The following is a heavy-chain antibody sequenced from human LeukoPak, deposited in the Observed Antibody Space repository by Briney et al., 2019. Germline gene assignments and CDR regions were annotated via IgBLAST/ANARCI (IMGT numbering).Heavy chain of an antibody. Sequence: GGSLRLSCAASGFTLSSYDIHWVRQLTGKALEWVTAIATSGNTHYSDSVRGRFTISRENAKNSVSLEMNSLRDEDTAVYYCAREYILYGYWHIDLWGRGTLVTVSS. CDR1: GFTLSSYD. CDR2: IATSGNT. J-gene: IGHJ2*01. D-gene: IGHD3-9*01. V-gene: IGHV3-13*01. CDR3: AREYILYGYWHIDL.